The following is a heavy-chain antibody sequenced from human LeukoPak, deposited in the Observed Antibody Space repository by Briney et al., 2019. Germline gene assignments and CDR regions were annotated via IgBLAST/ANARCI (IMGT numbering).Heavy chain of an antibody. D-gene: IGHD3-3*01. CDR2: IYTSGST. V-gene: IGHV4-61*02. J-gene: IGHJ3*02. Sequence: SETLSLTCTVSGGSISSGSYYWSWIRQPAGKGLEWIGRIYTSGSTNYNPSLKSRVTISVDTSKNQLSLKLSSVTAADTGVYYCARARWSGYCHDAFDIWGQGTMVTVSS. CDR3: ARARWSGYCHDAFDI. CDR1: GGSISSGSYY.